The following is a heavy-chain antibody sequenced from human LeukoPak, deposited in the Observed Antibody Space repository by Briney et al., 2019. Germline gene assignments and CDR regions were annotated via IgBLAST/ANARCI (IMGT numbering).Heavy chain of an antibody. Sequence: PSETLSLTCTVSGGSISTYSWTWIRQPPGKGLEWIGWIYYNGTTDYNPSLKSRVTISIDTSKNHFSLKLSSVSAADTAVYYCARHGQQWLVEGPFDYWGQGALVTVSS. V-gene: IGHV4-59*08. CDR3: ARHGQQWLVEGPFDY. CDR2: IYYNGTT. D-gene: IGHD6-19*01. J-gene: IGHJ4*02. CDR1: GGSISTYS.